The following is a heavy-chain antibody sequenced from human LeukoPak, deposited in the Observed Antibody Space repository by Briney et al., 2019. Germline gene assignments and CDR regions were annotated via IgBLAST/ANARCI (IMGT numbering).Heavy chain of an antibody. CDR1: GFTFSNYG. V-gene: IGHV3-48*04. CDR2: ISSSGSTI. CDR3: AELGITMIGGV. D-gene: IGHD3-10*02. Sequence: GGSLRLSCAASGFTFSNYGVHWVRQAPGKGLEWVSYISSSGSTIYYADSVKGRFTISRDNAKNSLYLQMNSLRAEDTAVYYCAELGITMIGGVWGKGTTVTVSS. J-gene: IGHJ6*04.